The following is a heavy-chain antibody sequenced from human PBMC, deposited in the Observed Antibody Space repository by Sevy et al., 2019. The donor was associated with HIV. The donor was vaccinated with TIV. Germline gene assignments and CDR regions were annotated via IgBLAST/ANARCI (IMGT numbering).Heavy chain of an antibody. D-gene: IGHD2-2*03. Sequence: ASVKVSCKASGYTFTNYDINWVRQATGQGLVWMGWMNPNSGNTGYAQKFQGRVTMTRNTSISTAYMELSSLRSEDTAVYYCARGTVLLGIVVVPAARGWFDPWGQGTLVTVSS. CDR1: GYTFTNYD. CDR3: ARGTVLLGIVVVPAARGWFDP. J-gene: IGHJ5*02. CDR2: MNPNSGNT. V-gene: IGHV1-8*01.